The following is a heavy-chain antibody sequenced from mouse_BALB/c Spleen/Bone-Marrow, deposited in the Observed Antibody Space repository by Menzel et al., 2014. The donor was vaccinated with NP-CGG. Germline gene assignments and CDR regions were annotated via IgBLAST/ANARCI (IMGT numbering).Heavy chain of an antibody. Sequence: EVKLEESGGGLVQPGGSRKLSCAASGFTFSSFGMHWVRQAPEKGLEWVAYISSGSSTIYYADTVKGRFTISRDNPKNTLFLQMTSLRSEDTAMYYCARLTFPTATYYYAMDYWGQGTPVTVSS. V-gene: IGHV5-17*02. CDR1: GFTFSSFG. CDR2: ISSGSSTI. J-gene: IGHJ4*01. CDR3: ARLTFPTATYYYAMDY. D-gene: IGHD1-2*01.